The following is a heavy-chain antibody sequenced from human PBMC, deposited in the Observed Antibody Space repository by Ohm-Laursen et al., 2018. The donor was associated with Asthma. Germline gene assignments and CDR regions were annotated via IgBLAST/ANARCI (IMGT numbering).Heavy chain of an antibody. CDR1: GGSISSGDYY. D-gene: IGHD3-9*01. CDR3: ARLDWVQSMFDS. V-gene: IGHV4-61*08. J-gene: IGHJ4*02. CDR2: MSYRGGI. Sequence: GTLSLTCTVSGGSISSGDYYWSWVRQPPGRELEFIAYMSYRGGINYNPSLQSRVTLSIDTSKNQVSLRLISVTAADTALYFCARLDWVQSMFDSWGQGNLVTVSS.